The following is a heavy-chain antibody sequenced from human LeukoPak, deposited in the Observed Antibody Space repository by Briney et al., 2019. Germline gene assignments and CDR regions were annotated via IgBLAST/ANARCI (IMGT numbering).Heavy chain of an antibody. V-gene: IGHV4-31*03. CDR2: IYYSGST. CDR3: ARSLRFLEWFPYSDY. J-gene: IGHJ4*02. Sequence: SETLSLTCTVSGGSISSGGYYWSWIRQHPGKGLEWIGYIYYSGSTYYNPSLKSRVTISVDTSKNQFSLKLSSVTAADTAVYYCARSLRFLEWFPYSDYWGQGTLVTVSS. CDR1: GGSISSGGYY. D-gene: IGHD3-3*01.